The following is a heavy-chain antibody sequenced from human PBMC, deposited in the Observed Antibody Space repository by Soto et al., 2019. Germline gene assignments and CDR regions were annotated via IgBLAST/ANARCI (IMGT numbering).Heavy chain of an antibody. J-gene: IGHJ4*02. CDR2: INPLSGIP. Sequence: QVQLVQSGAEVKKPESSVKVSCKTSGGTFVRHVISWVRQAPGQGPEWMGKINPLSGIPNYAQKFQDRVTFTSDIDSSIAYMELSSLRSDDTAVYYCATPACAATWCSPSHDLDHWGQRTLVTVSS. V-gene: IGHV1-69*09. D-gene: IGHD2-2*01. CDR1: GGTFVRHV. CDR3: ATPACAATWCSPSHDLDH.